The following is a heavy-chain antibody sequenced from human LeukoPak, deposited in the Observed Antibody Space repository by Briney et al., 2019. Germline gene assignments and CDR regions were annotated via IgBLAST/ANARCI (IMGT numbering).Heavy chain of an antibody. CDR3: AREPYYVSGSRWFDP. V-gene: IGHV4-34*01. Sequence: SETLSLTCAVYGGSFSGYYWSWIRQPPGKGLEWIGEINHSGSTNYNPSLKSRVTISVDTSKNQFSLKLSSVTAADTAVYYCAREPYYVSGSRWFDPWGQGTLVTVSS. CDR2: INHSGST. J-gene: IGHJ5*02. D-gene: IGHD3-10*01. CDR1: GGSFSGYY.